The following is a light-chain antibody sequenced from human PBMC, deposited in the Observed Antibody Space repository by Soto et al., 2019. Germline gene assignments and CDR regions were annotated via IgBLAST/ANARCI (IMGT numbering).Light chain of an antibody. Sequence: DIVMTQSPDSLAVSLGERATINCKSSQSVLSSSINKNYLAWYQQKAGQPPKLLIYWASTRESGVPDRFSGSGSGTDFTLTISSLQAEDVAVYYCQQYYRTPSLTFGGGTKVEIK. CDR1: QSVLSSSINKNY. V-gene: IGKV4-1*01. J-gene: IGKJ4*01. CDR2: WAS. CDR3: QQYYRTPSLT.